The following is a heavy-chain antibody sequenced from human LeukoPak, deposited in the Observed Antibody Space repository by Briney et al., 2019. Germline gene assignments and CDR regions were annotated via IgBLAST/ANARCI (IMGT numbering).Heavy chain of an antibody. CDR1: GGSISSYY. D-gene: IGHD2-15*01. Sequence: SETLSLTCTVSGGSISSYYWSWIRQPPGKGLEWIGYIYYSGSTNYNPSLKSRVTISVDTSKNQFSLKLSSVTAADTAVYYCANAKYCSGGSCYRFDYWGQGTLVTVSS. J-gene: IGHJ4*02. CDR2: IYYSGST. CDR3: ANAKYCSGGSCYRFDY. V-gene: IGHV4-59*01.